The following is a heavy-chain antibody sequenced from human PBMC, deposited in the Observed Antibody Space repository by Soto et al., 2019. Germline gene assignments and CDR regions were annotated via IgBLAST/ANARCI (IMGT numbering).Heavy chain of an antibody. CDR2: IYHSGST. CDR1: GGSISSGGYS. CDR3: AREVELGSGFDY. D-gene: IGHD1-7*01. Sequence: NPSETLSLTCAVSGGSISSGGYSWSWIRQPPGKGLEWIGYIYHSGSTYYNPSLKSRVTISVDRSKNQFSLKLSSVTAADTAVYYCAREVELGSGFDYWGQGTLVTVSS. J-gene: IGHJ4*02. V-gene: IGHV4-30-2*01.